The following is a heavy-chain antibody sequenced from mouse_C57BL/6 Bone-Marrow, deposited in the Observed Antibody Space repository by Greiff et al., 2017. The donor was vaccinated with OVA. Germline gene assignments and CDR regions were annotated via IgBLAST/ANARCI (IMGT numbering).Heavy chain of an antibody. J-gene: IGHJ2*01. D-gene: IGHD1-1*01. Sequence: EVKLVESGGGLVQPGESLKLSCESNEYEFPSHDMSWVRKTPEKRLELVAAINSDGGSTYYPDNMERRFIISRDNTKKTLYMQMSSLRSEDTALYYCASPYYYGTSLYFDYWGQGTTLTVSS. CDR3: ASPYYYGTSLYFDY. V-gene: IGHV5-2*01. CDR1: EYEFPSHD. CDR2: INSDGGST.